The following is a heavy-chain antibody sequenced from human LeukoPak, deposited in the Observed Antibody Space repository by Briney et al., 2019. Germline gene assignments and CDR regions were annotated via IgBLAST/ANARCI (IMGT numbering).Heavy chain of an antibody. CDR3: ARDAYSGSYPRRLDY. J-gene: IGHJ4*02. D-gene: IGHD1-26*01. CDR1: GFTFSDYY. CDR2: ISSSGSTI. V-gene: IGHV3-11*04. Sequence: GGSLRLSCAASGFTFSDYYMSWIRQAPGKGLEWVSYISSSGSTIYYADSVKGRFTISRDNAKNSPYLQMDSLRAEDTAVYYCARDAYSGSYPRRLDYWGQGTLVTVSS.